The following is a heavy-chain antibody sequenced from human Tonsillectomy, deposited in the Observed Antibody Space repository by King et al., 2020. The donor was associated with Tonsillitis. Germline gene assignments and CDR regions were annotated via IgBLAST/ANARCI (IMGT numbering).Heavy chain of an antibody. J-gene: IGHJ6*02. D-gene: IGHD5-18*01. CDR2: ISAYNGNT. CDR1: GYTFTSYG. CDR3: AVDSAGYSYGTRGYYYGMDV. Sequence: VQLVESGAEVKKPGASVKVSCKASGYTFTSYGISWVRQAPGQGLEWMGWISAYNGNTNYAQKLQGRVTMTTDTSTSTAYMALRSLRSDETAVYYCAVDSAGYSYGTRGYYYGMDVWGQGTTVTVSS. V-gene: IGHV1-18*01.